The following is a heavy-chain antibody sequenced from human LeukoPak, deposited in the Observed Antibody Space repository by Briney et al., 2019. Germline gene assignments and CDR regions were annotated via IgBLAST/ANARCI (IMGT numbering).Heavy chain of an antibody. Sequence: GGSLRLSCAASGFTFSNYWMSWVRQAPGKGLEWVANIKQDGSEKYYVDSVKGRFTISRDNAKNSLYLQMNSLRAEDTAVYYCARVVGVSYRPTYYYYYYGMDVWGQGTTVTVSS. CDR2: IKQDGSEK. J-gene: IGHJ6*02. CDR1: GFTFSNYW. D-gene: IGHD1-26*01. V-gene: IGHV3-7*03. CDR3: ARVVGVSYRPTYYYYYYGMDV.